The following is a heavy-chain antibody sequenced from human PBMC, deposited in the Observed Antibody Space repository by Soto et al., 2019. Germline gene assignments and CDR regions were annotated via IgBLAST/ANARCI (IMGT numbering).Heavy chain of an antibody. CDR3: VVSGEIQLWFGDY. Sequence: GGSLRLSCAASGFTFSSYGMHWVRQAPGKGLEWVAVISYDGSNKYYADSVKGRFTISRDNSKNTLYLQMNSLRAEDTAVYYCVVSGEIQLWFGDYWGQGTLVTVSS. D-gene: IGHD5-18*01. CDR2: ISYDGSNK. V-gene: IGHV3-30*03. CDR1: GFTFSSYG. J-gene: IGHJ4*02.